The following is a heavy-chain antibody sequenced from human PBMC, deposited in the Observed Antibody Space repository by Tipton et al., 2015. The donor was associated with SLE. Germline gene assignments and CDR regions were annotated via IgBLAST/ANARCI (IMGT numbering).Heavy chain of an antibody. J-gene: IGHJ4*02. CDR1: GFTFSDYY. CDR2: ISSSGSTI. Sequence: SLRLSCAASGFTFSDYYMSWIRQAPGKGLECVSYISSSGSTIYYADSVKGRFTISRDNAKNSLYLQMNSLRAEDTAVYYCVREPRQYYDTEAYWGQGTLVTVSS. V-gene: IGHV3-11*04. CDR3: VREPRQYYDTEAY. D-gene: IGHD3-22*01.